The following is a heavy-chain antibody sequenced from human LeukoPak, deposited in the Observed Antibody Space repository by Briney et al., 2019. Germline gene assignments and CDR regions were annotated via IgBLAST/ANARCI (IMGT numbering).Heavy chain of an antibody. CDR2: ISCSSSTI. D-gene: IGHD1-26*01. CDR1: GFTFSSYS. Sequence: GGSLRLSCAASGFTFSSYSMNWVRQAPGKGLEWVSYISCSSSTIYYADSVKGRFTISRDNAKNSLYLQMNSLRAEDTAVYYCARDRSEWELPRVYFDYWGQGTLVTVSS. J-gene: IGHJ4*02. CDR3: ARDRSEWELPRVYFDY. V-gene: IGHV3-48*04.